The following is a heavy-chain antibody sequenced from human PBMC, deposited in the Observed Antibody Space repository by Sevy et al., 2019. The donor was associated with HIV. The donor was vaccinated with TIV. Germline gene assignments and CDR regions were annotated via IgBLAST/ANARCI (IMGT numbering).Heavy chain of an antibody. CDR3: VHSSSHQPVHYYYYMDV. CDR1: GDTMSGYY. Sequence: SETLSLTCTVSGDTMSGYYWSWIRQPAGKGLEWVGRIYTSGSTYYNPSLKSGVTLSIDTSKNQFSLRLSFVTAAETAVYFCVHSSSHQPVHYYYYMDVWGKGTTVTVSS. V-gene: IGHV4-4*07. CDR2: IYTSGST. J-gene: IGHJ6*03. D-gene: IGHD2-2*01.